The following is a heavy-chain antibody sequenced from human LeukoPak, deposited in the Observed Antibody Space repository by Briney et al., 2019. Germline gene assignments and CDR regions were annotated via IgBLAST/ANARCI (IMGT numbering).Heavy chain of an antibody. CDR2: ISYDGSNK. Sequence: PGRSLRLSCAASGFTFSSYAMHWVRQAPGKGLEWVAVISYDGSNKYYADSVKGRFTISRDNSKNTLYLQMNSLRAEDTAVYYCASGVAAYFDYWGQGTLVTVSS. CDR3: ASGVAAYFDY. V-gene: IGHV3-30*14. J-gene: IGHJ4*02. CDR1: GFTFSSYA. D-gene: IGHD3-3*01.